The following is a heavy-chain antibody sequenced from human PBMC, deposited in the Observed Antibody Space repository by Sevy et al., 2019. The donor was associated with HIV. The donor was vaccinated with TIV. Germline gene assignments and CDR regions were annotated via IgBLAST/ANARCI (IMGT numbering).Heavy chain of an antibody. D-gene: IGHD3-10*01. CDR1: GFTFGSYM. CDR3: ANKGGSRPNDAFDT. V-gene: IGHV3-21*01. Sequence: GGSLRLSCAGSGFTFGSYMMNWVRQAPGRGLEWMSRISRNGGNTEYGDSAKGRFTISRDNAKNSLYLQMNGLRAEDTAVYYCANKGGSRPNDAFDTWGQGTMVTVSS. J-gene: IGHJ3*02. CDR2: ISRNGGNT.